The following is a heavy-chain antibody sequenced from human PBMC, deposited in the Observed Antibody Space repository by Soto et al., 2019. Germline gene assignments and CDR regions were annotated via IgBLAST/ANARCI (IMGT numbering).Heavy chain of an antibody. D-gene: IGHD3-9*01. CDR3: ARDSGFDVLTGYQHFDY. Sequence: GGSLRLSCAASGSTFSNFWMSWVRQAPGKGLEWVAMIKEDGSEKYYVDSVKGRFTIARDNAKNSLYLQMNSLRAEDTAMYYCARDSGFDVLTGYQHFDYWGQGTLVTVSS. CDR1: GSTFSNFW. CDR2: IKEDGSEK. J-gene: IGHJ4*02. V-gene: IGHV3-7*03.